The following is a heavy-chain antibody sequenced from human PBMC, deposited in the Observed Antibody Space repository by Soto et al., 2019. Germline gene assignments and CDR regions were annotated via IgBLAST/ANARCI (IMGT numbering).Heavy chain of an antibody. CDR3: PKLSYDSWSGHYNAVFDY. D-gene: IGHD3-3*01. CDR2: ISYDGSNK. J-gene: IGHJ4*02. Sequence: QVQLVESGGGVVQPGRSLRLSCAASGFTFSGYGMHWVRHAPGKGLEWVAVISYDGSNKYYADSVKGRFTISRDNSKNTLYLQINSLRAEDTAVYYCPKLSYDSWSGHYNAVFDYWGQGTLVTVSS. CDR1: GFTFSGYG. V-gene: IGHV3-30*18.